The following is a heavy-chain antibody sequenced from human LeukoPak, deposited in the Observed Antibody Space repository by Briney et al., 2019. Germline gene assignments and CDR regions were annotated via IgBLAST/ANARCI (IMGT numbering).Heavy chain of an antibody. CDR1: GCFFTSYW. CDR3: ARHQGYCSGGSCYVSGAFDI. J-gene: IGHJ3*02. V-gene: IGHV5-51*01. Sequence: GESLQISCKGSGCFFTSYWIGWGRQMPGKGLEWVGIIYPGDSDTRYSPSFQGQGTISADKSISTHYLQWRSLKAADAAMYYCARHQGYCSGGSCYVSGAFDIWGQGTMVTVSS. D-gene: IGHD2-15*01. CDR2: IYPGDSDT.